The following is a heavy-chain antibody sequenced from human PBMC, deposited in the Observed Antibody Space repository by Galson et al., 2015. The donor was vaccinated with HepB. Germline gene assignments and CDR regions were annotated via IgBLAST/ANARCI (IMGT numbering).Heavy chain of an antibody. CDR2: IYYSGST. D-gene: IGHD3-9*01. V-gene: IGHV4-39*01. J-gene: IGHJ4*02. Sequence: SETLSLTCTVSGGSISSSSYYWGWIRQPPGTGLEWIGRIYYSGSTYYNPSLKSRVTISVDTSKNQFSLKLSSVTAADTAVYYCARARYNYDILTGASQEGDYFDYWGQGTLVTVSS. CDR1: GGSISSSSYY. CDR3: ARARYNYDILTGASQEGDYFDY.